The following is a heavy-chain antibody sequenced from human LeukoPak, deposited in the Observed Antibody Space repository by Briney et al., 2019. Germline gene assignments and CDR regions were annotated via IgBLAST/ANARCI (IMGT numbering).Heavy chain of an antibody. CDR3: ARAATFAWGAFDI. D-gene: IGHD3-16*01. CDR2: ISSSSSTI. Sequence: PGGSLRLSCVVSGLTFSNYWMIWVRQAPGKGLEWVSYISSSSSTIYYADSVKGRFTISRDNAKNSLYLQMNSLRDEDTAVYYCARAATFAWGAFDIWGQGTMVTVSS. V-gene: IGHV3-48*02. CDR1: GLTFSNYW. J-gene: IGHJ3*02.